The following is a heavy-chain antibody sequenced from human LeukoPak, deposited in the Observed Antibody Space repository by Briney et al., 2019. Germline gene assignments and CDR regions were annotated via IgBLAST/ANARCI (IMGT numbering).Heavy chain of an antibody. CDR1: GFTFSSYG. CDR3: AKVFEVRGARRPKDY. D-gene: IGHD3-10*01. Sequence: GGSLRLSCTASGFTFSSYGMHWVRQAPGKGLEWVALISYDGGNKFYADSVRDRFTISRDNSKNTLFLQMNSLRIEDTAVYYCAKVFEVRGARRPKDYWGQGTLVIVSS. V-gene: IGHV3-30*18. J-gene: IGHJ4*02. CDR2: ISYDGGNK.